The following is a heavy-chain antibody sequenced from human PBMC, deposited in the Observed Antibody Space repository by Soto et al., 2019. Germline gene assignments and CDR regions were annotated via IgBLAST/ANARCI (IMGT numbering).Heavy chain of an antibody. Sequence: PGGSLRLSCAASGFTFDDYAMHWVRQAPGKGLEWVSGISWNSGSIGYADSVKGRFTISRDNAKNSLYLQMNSLRAEDTALYYCAKDATPDLSSGWYFDYWGQGTLVTVSS. V-gene: IGHV3-9*01. J-gene: IGHJ4*02. CDR1: GFTFDDYA. CDR3: AKDATPDLSSGWYFDY. D-gene: IGHD6-19*01. CDR2: ISWNSGSI.